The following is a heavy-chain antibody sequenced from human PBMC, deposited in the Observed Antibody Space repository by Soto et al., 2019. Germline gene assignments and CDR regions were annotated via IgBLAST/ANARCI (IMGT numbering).Heavy chain of an antibody. J-gene: IGHJ4*01. CDR1: GFSFGTYW. Sequence: LRLSCAVSGFSFGTYWMSWVRQAPGKGLEWLASIKQDGSERYYLDSVKGRFTISRDNAKDSLSLQMNSLRGEDTAFYYCARDVGPITIFGEALSGYFGFSGHGTLVTVS. CDR2: IKQDGSER. V-gene: IGHV3-7*03. D-gene: IGHD3-3*01. CDR3: ARDVGPITIFGEALSGYFGF.